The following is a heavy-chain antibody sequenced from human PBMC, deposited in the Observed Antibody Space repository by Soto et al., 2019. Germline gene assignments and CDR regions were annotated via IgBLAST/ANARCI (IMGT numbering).Heavy chain of an antibody. V-gene: IGHV3-33*01. J-gene: IGHJ4*02. D-gene: IGHD6-19*01. CDR3: ARDQQWLVRFYFDY. CDR1: GFTFSSYG. CDR2: IWYDGSNK. Sequence: LSCAASGFTFSSYGMHWVRQAPGKGLEWVAVIWYDGSNKYYADSVKGRFTISRDNSKNTLYLQMNSLRAEDTAVYYCARDQQWLVRFYFDYWGQGTLVTVSS.